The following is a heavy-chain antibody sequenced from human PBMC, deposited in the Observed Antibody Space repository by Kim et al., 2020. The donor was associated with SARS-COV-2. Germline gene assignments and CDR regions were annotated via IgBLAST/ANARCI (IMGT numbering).Heavy chain of an antibody. J-gene: IGHJ4*02. V-gene: IGHV3-30*18. D-gene: IGHD1-26*01. CDR1: GFSFNTYG. CDR2: IADDGSNE. Sequence: GGSLRLSCEASGFSFNTYGMHWVRQAPGKGLEWVAVIADDGSNEYYADSVKGRFTISRDNSKNTLYLQMNSLGIEDTAVYYCAKSFSGSYFGYDYCGRGTLVTVSS. CDR3: AKSFSGSYFGYDY.